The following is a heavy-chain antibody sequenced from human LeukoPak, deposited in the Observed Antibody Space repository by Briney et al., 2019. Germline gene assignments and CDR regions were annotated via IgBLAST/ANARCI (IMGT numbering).Heavy chain of an antibody. CDR2: ISSSSSYI. J-gene: IGHJ4*02. V-gene: IGHV3-21*01. D-gene: IGHD6-13*01. CDR3: ARDLGSSLPRPDDY. CDR1: GFTFSSYS. Sequence: PGGSLRLSCAASGFTFSSYSMNWVRQAPGKGLEWVSSISSSSSYIYYADSVKGRFTISRDNAKNSLYLQMNSLRAEDTAVYYCARDLGSSLPRPDDYWGQGTLVTVSS.